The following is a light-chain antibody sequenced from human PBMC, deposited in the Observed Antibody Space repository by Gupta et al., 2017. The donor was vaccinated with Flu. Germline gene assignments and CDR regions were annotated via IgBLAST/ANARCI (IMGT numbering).Light chain of an antibody. CDR3: AAWDDSLSAMV. J-gene: IGLJ2*01. V-gene: IGLV1-47*01. Sequence: QPVLTQPPSASGTPGQRISISCSGSSSNIGSNFVYWYQQLPGTAPKLLIYRNNQRPSGVPDRFSGSKSGTSASLAISGLRFEDEADYYCAAWDDSLSAMVFGGGTKLTVL. CDR1: SSNIGSNF. CDR2: RNN.